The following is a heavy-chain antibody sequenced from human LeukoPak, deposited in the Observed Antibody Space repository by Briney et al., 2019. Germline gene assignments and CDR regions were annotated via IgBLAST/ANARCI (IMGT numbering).Heavy chain of an antibody. Sequence: GGSLRLSCAASGFNFDEYAMHWARQAPGKGLEWVSLISWDGYSTYYADSVKGRFTISRDNSKTSLYLQMNSLRAEDTALYYCAKGTAGTNYWYFDLWGRGTLVTVSS. J-gene: IGHJ2*01. CDR2: ISWDGYST. V-gene: IGHV3-43D*03. CDR1: GFNFDEYA. D-gene: IGHD1-1*01. CDR3: AKGTAGTNYWYFDL.